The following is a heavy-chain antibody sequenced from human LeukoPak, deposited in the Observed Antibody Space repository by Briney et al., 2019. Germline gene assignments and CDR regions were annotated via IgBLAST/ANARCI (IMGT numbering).Heavy chain of an antibody. CDR3: ARGPMDYDFWSGYGFDY. V-gene: IGHV3-20*04. CDR1: GFTFSSYA. D-gene: IGHD3-3*01. Sequence: PGGSLRLSCAASGFTFSSYAMSWVRQAPGKGLEWVSGINWNGGSTGYADSVKGRFTISRDNAKNSLYLQMNSLRAEDTALYYCARGPMDYDFWSGYGFDYWGQGTLVTVSS. CDR2: INWNGGST. J-gene: IGHJ4*02.